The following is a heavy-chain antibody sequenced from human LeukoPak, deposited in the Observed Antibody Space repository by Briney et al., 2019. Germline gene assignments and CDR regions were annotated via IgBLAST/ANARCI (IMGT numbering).Heavy chain of an antibody. J-gene: IGHJ6*03. V-gene: IGHV4-39*07. Sequence: PSETLSLTCTVSGGSISSSSYYWGWIRQPPGKGLEWIGSIYYSGSTYYNPSLKSRVTISVDTSKNQSSLKLSSVTAADTAVYYCARSWVGASTRSSYYGYMDVWGKGTTVTVSS. CDR2: IYYSGST. CDR3: ARSWVGASTRSSYYGYMDV. D-gene: IGHD1-26*01. CDR1: GGSISSSSYY.